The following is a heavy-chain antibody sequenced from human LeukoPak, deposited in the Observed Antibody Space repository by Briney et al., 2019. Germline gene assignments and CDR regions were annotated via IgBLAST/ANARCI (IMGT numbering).Heavy chain of an antibody. V-gene: IGHV3-11*04. J-gene: IGHJ4*02. D-gene: IGHD3-22*01. CDR3: ARSYYYDSSHTVDY. CDR1: GFTFSDYY. Sequence: GGSLSLSCAASGFTFSDYYMNWIRQAPGKGLEWVSYISSSGSSIYYADSVKGRFTSSRDNAKNSLYLQMNSLRAEDTAVYYCARSYYYDSSHTVDYWGQGTLVTVSS. CDR2: ISSSGSSI.